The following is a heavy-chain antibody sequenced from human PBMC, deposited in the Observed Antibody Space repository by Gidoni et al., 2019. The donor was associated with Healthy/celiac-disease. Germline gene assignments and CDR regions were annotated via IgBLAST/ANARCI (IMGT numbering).Heavy chain of an antibody. V-gene: IGHV3-30*04. Sequence: QVQLVESGGGVVQPGRSLRLSCAGSGFTISSYAMHWVRQAPGKGLEWVAVISYDGSNKYYADSVKGRFTISSDNSKNTLYLQMNSLRAADTAVYYCARDLGLQDYYYYGMDVWGQGTTVTVSS. D-gene: IGHD4-4*01. J-gene: IGHJ6*02. CDR3: ARDLGLQDYYYYGMDV. CDR2: ISYDGSNK. CDR1: GFTISSYA.